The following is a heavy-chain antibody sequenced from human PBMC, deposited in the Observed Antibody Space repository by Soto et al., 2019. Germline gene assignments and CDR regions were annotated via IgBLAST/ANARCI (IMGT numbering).Heavy chain of an antibody. D-gene: IGHD6-13*01. V-gene: IGHV1-69*02. J-gene: IGHJ6*02. Sequence: QVQLVQSGAEVKKPGSSVKVSCKASGGTFSSYTISWVRQAPGQGLEWMGRLIPILGIANYAQKFQGRVTITADKSTSTAYMELSSLRSEDTAVYYCARGRRAAAGLNQGLYGMDVWGQGTTVTVSS. CDR2: LIPILGIA. CDR1: GGTFSSYT. CDR3: ARGRRAAAGLNQGLYGMDV.